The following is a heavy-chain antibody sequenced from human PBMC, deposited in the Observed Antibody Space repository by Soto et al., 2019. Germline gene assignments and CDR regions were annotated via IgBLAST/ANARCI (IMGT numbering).Heavy chain of an antibody. CDR2: ISSSSSTI. J-gene: IGHJ5*02. CDR3: ARHPERIAQIGWFDP. V-gene: IGHV3-48*01. Sequence: GGSLRLSCAASGFTFSSYSMNWVRQAPGKGLEWVPYISSSSSTIYYADSVKGRFTISRDNAKNPLYLQMNSLRAEDTAVYYCARHPERIAQIGWFDPWGQGTLVTVSS. CDR1: GFTFSSYS. D-gene: IGHD6-13*01.